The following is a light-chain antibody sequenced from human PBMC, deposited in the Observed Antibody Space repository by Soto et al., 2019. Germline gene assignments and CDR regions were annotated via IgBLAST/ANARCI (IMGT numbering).Light chain of an antibody. V-gene: IGLV2-14*01. CDR1: SSDVGGYDY. Sequence: QSALTQPASVSGSPGQSITISCTGTSSDVGGYDYVSWYQQYPDKAPKLMIFEVSNRPSGVSNRFSGSKSGNTASLTISGLQPEDEADYYCSAYAGSSVLFGGGTKLTVL. J-gene: IGLJ2*01. CDR2: EVS. CDR3: SAYAGSSVL.